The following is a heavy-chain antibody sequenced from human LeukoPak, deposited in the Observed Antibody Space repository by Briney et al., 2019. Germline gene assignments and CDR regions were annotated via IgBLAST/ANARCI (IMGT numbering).Heavy chain of an antibody. CDR3: ARPSLIPSYGDAFDI. J-gene: IGHJ3*02. Sequence: SETLSLTCTVSGGSISSSSYYWGWIPQPPGKGLEWNGSIYYNGSTYYNPSLKSRVTISVDTSKNQFSLKLSSVTAADTAVYYCARPSLIPSYGDAFDIWGQGTMVTVSS. CDR2: IYYNGST. CDR1: GGSISSSSYY. D-gene: IGHD3-16*01. V-gene: IGHV4-39*01.